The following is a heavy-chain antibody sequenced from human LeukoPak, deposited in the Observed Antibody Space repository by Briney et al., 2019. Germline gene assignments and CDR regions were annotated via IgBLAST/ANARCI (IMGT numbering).Heavy chain of an antibody. V-gene: IGHV3-74*01. J-gene: IGHJ4*02. CDR3: AKDSDYYGSGSSVDY. CDR2: INSDGINT. D-gene: IGHD3-10*01. CDR1: GFTLSNYW. Sequence: GGSLRLSCAASGFTLSNYWMHWVRQAPGKGLVWVSRINSDGINTSYADSVKGRFTISRDNSKNTLYLQMNSLRAEDTAVYYCAKDSDYYGSGSSVDYWGQGTLVTVSS.